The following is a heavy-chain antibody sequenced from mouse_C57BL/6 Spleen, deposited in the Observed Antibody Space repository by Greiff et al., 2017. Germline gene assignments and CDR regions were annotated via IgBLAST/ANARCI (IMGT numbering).Heavy chain of an antibody. V-gene: IGHV1-53*01. CDR3: ARSLITTAWYFDV. CDR2: INPSNGGT. Sequence: VQLQQPGTELVKPGASVKLSCKASGYTFTSYWMHWVKQRPGQGLEWIGNINPSNGGTNYNEKFKSKATLTVDKSSSTAYMQLSSLTSEDSAVYYCARSLITTAWYFDVWGTGTTVTVSS. J-gene: IGHJ1*03. D-gene: IGHD1-1*01. CDR1: GYTFTSYW.